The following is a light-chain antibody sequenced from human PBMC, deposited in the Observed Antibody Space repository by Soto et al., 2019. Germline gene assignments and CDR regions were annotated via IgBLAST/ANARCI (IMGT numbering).Light chain of an antibody. V-gene: IGKV1-33*01. CDR1: QNINNY. CDR2: DAS. J-gene: IGKJ5*01. Sequence: DIQMTQSPCSVFASVGDRVTITCQASQNINNYLNWYQQKPGRAPKLLIYDASNLEAGVPSRFRGSGSGTDFTFTISRLQPEDIATYYCQQYENLPTFGQGTRLEI. CDR3: QQYENLPT.